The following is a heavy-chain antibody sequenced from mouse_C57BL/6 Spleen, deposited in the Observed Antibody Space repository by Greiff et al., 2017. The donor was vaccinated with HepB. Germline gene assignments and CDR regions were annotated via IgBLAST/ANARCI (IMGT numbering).Heavy chain of an antibody. D-gene: IGHD1-1*01. CDR1: GFSFNTYA. J-gene: IGHJ2*01. CDR2: IRSKSNNYAT. V-gene: IGHV10-1*01. CDR3: VRQGSSHFDY. Sequence: EVQRVESGGGLVQPKGSLKLSCAASGFSFNTYAMNWVRQAPGKGLEWVARIRSKSNNYATYYADSVKDRFTISRDDSESMLYLQMNNLKTEDTAMYYCVRQGSSHFDYWGQGTTLTVSS.